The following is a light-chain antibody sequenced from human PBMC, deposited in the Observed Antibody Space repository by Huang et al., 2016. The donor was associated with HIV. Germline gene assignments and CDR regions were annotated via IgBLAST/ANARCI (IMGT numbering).Light chain of an antibody. V-gene: IGKV3-15*01. J-gene: IGKJ3*01. CDR2: GAS. CDR1: QSVSSN. CDR3: QQNNNWPPLFT. Sequence: EIVMTQSPATLSVSPGERATLSCRASQSVSSNLAWYQQKPGKAPRLLIYGASTRATGIPARCSGSGSGTEFTLTISSLQSEDFAVYYCQQNNNWPPLFTFGPGTKVDIK.